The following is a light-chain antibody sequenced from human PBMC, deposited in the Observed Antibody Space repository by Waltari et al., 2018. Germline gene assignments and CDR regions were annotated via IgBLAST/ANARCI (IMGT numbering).Light chain of an antibody. CDR3: QSYDASVI. J-gene: IGLJ2*01. CDR1: SGRIARNY. V-gene: IGLV6-57*03. CDR2: EDD. Sequence: FMLTQPHSVSESPGKTVSISCTRSSGRIARNYVQWYQQRPGSAPTIVIYEDDQRPSGVPARFSGSIDSSSNSASLTISGLETEDEADYYCQSYDASVIFGGGTRLTVL.